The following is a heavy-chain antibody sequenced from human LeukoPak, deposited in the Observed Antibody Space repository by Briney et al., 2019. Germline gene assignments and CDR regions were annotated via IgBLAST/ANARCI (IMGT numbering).Heavy chain of an antibody. CDR2: INHSGST. CDR3: ARARRYYDYVWGSYRFDY. Sequence: SETLSLTCAVYGGSFSGHYWSWMRQPPGKGLEWIGEINHSGSTNYNPSLKSRVTISVDTSKNQFSLKLSSVTAADTAVYYCARARRYYDYVWGSYRFDYWGQGTLVTVSS. D-gene: IGHD3-16*02. V-gene: IGHV4-34*01. J-gene: IGHJ4*02. CDR1: GGSFSGHY.